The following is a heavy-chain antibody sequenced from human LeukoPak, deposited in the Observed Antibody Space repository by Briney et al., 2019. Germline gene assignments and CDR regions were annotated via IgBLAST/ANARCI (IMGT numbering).Heavy chain of an antibody. D-gene: IGHD1-26*01. V-gene: IGHV3-73*01. CDR3: TRDRGTYNWLDP. Sequence: GGSLKLSCAASGFTLSDSTIHWVRQASGKGLEWVGLIDRPAKSYATAYGASVGGRFTISRDDSKNTAYLQMDSLKTEDTALYYCTRDRGTYNWLDPWGQGTLVTVSS. J-gene: IGHJ5*02. CDR2: IDRPAKSYAT. CDR1: GFTLSDST.